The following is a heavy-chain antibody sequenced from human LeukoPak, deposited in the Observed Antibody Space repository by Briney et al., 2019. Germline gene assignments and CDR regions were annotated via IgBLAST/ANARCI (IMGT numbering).Heavy chain of an antibody. V-gene: IGHV3-23*01. CDR1: GFTFSSYA. Sequence: GGSLRLSCAASGFTFSSYAMSWVRQAPGKGLEWVSSISGSGASTYYADSVKGRFTISRDNSKNTPYLQMNSLRAEDTAVYFCAKPLGYCSSTSCYDSGDAFDIWAQGTMVTVSS. CDR2: ISGSGAST. CDR3: AKPLGYCSSTSCYDSGDAFDI. D-gene: IGHD2-2*01. J-gene: IGHJ3*02.